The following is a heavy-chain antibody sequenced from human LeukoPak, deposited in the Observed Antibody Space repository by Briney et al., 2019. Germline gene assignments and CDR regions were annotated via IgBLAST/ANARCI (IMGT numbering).Heavy chain of an antibody. CDR3: ARDRLLWFGELPLDY. CDR1: GFTFSSYG. V-gene: IGHV3-33*01. J-gene: IGHJ4*02. D-gene: IGHD3-10*01. CDR2: IWYDGSNK. Sequence: GGSLRLSCAASGFTFSSYGMHWVRQAPGKGLEWVAVIWYDGSNKYYADSVKGRFTISRDNSKNTLYLQMNSLRAEDTAVYYCARDRLLWFGELPLDYWGQGTLVTVSS.